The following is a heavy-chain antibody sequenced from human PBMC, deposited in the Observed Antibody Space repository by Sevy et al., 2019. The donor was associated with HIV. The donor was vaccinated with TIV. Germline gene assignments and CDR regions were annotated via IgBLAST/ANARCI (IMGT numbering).Heavy chain of an antibody. CDR1: GFTFSDYY. Sequence: GGSLRLSCAASGFTFSDYYMSWIRQAPGKGLEWVSYISSSSSYTNYADSVKGRFTISRDNAKNSLYLQMNSLRAEDTAVYYCARVPGSGYDFILNFDYWGQGTLVTVSS. V-gene: IGHV3-11*06. CDR3: ARVPGSGYDFILNFDY. J-gene: IGHJ4*02. CDR2: ISSSSSYT. D-gene: IGHD5-12*01.